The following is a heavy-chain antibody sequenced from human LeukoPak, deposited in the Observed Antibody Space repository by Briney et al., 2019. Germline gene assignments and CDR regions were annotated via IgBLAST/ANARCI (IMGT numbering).Heavy chain of an antibody. D-gene: IGHD5-12*01. CDR3: ARTTEGYAGGPGYSYYYYMDV. J-gene: IGHJ6*03. Sequence: SETLSLTCTVSGGSISSSSSYWGWIRQPPGKGLEWIGSIYYSGSTHYNPSLKSRVTISVDTSKNQVSLKLRSVTAADTAVYYCARTTEGYAGGPGYSYYYYMDVWGKGTTVTISS. CDR1: GGSISSSSSY. CDR2: IYYSGST. V-gene: IGHV4-39*07.